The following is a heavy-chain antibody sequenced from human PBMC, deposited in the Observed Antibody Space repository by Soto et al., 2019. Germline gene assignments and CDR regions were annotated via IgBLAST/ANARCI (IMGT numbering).Heavy chain of an antibody. J-gene: IGHJ4*02. V-gene: IGHV3-30*18. Sequence: QVQLVESGGGVVQPGKSLRLSCAAAGFIFRSYGVHWVRQAPGKGLEWVAVISHDGSNAYYADAVNGRFTISRDNAKNTVYLQMNSLIAEDTAVYYCAKQGIEVAGTDYFDYGGQGALVTVAS. CDR2: ISHDGSNA. CDR1: GFIFRSYG. D-gene: IGHD6-19*01. CDR3: AKQGIEVAGTDYFDY.